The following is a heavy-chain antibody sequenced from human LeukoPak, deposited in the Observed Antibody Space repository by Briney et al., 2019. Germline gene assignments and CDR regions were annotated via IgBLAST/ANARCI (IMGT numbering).Heavy chain of an antibody. J-gene: IGHJ4*02. CDR1: GFTFSGHA. CDR3: ARAHSSGYYYDY. Sequence: GGSLRLSCAASGFTFSGHAMSWVRQAPGKGLEWVSAISVSGDSTYYADSVKGRFTISRDNSKNTLYLQMNSLRAEDTAVYYCARAHSSGYYYDYWGQGTLVTVSS. V-gene: IGHV3-23*01. D-gene: IGHD3-22*01. CDR2: ISVSGDST.